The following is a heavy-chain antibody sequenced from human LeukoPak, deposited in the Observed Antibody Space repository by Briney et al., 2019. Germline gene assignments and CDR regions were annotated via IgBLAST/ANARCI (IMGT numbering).Heavy chain of an antibody. J-gene: IGHJ3*02. CDR3: ARDSPYYYDSSGNDAFDI. D-gene: IGHD3-22*01. CDR2: ISAYNGNT. CDR1: GGTFSSYA. Sequence: ASVKVSCKASGGTFSSYAISWVRQAPGQGLEWMGWISAYNGNTNYAQKLQGRVTMTTDTSTSTAYMELRSLRSDDTAVYYCARDSPYYYDSSGNDAFDIWGQGTTVTVSS. V-gene: IGHV1-18*01.